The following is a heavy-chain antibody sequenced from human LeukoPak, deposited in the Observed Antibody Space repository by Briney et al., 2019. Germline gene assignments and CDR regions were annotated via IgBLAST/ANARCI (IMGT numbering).Heavy chain of an antibody. CDR3: ARDRDYDFWSGYYRDFDAFDI. CDR2: IYTSGST. D-gene: IGHD3-3*01. J-gene: IGHJ3*02. CDR1: GGSISSYY. V-gene: IGHV4-4*07. Sequence: PSETLSLTCTVSGGSISSYYWSWIRQPAGKGLEWIGRIYTSGSTNYNPSLKSRVTMSVDTSKNQFSLKLSSVTAADTAVYYCARDRDYDFWSGYYRDFDAFDIWGQGTMVTVSS.